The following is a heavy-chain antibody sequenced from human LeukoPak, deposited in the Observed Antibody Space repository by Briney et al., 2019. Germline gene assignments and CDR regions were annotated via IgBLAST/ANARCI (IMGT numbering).Heavy chain of an antibody. CDR1: GGSFSGYY. D-gene: IGHD5-18*01. CDR3: ARARIQLWPPWYFDL. CDR2: INHSGST. V-gene: IGHV4-34*01. J-gene: IGHJ2*01. Sequence: PSETLSLTCAAYGGSFSGYYWSWIRQPPGKGLEWIGEINHSGSTNYNPSLKSRVTISVDTSKNQFSLKLSSVTAADTAVYYCARARIQLWPPWYFDLWGRGTLVTVSS.